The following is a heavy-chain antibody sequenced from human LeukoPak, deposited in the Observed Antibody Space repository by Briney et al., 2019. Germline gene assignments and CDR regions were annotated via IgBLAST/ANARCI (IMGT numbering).Heavy chain of an antibody. Sequence: ASVKLFCKASGYTFTSYGISWVRQAPGQGLEWMGWISAYNGNTNYAQKLQGRVTMTTDTSTSTAYMELRSLRSDDTAVYYCAREVNTAMIGYYFDYWGQGTLVTVSS. CDR3: AREVNTAMIGYYFDY. CDR2: ISAYNGNT. CDR1: GYTFTSYG. V-gene: IGHV1-18*04. D-gene: IGHD5-18*01. J-gene: IGHJ4*02.